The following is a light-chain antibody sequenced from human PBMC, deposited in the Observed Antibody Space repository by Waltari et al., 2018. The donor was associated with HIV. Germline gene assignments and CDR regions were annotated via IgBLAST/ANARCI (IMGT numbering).Light chain of an antibody. Sequence: QSALTQPASVSGSPGQSITISCTGTRSDVGGYHYVSWYQLHPGKAPKLMIYEVSNRPSGVSNRFSGSKSGNTASLTISGLQAEDEADYYCSSYTTSSTLVFGGGTKVTVL. CDR3: SSYTTSSTLV. J-gene: IGLJ2*01. CDR1: RSDVGGYHY. V-gene: IGLV2-14*01. CDR2: EVS.